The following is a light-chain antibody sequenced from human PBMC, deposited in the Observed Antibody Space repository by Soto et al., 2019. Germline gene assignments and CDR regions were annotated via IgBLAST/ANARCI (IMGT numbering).Light chain of an antibody. CDR3: QQYDYSRT. J-gene: IGKJ1*01. CDR1: QNVTTS. CDR2: DVS. V-gene: IGKV1-5*01. Sequence: GDSDTITCRASQNVTTSLAWYQHKPGRAPKLLIFDVSNLESGVPSRFSGGGSGTDFTLTISSLHSDDFATYYCQQYDYSRTFGRGTKVDLK.